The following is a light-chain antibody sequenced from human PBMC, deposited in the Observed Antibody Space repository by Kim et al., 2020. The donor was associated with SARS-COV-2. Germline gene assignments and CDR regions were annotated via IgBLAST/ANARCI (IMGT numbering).Light chain of an antibody. V-gene: IGLV3-25*03. CDR3: QSADSSNTYVL. J-gene: IGLJ2*01. Sequence: SSELTQPPSVSVSPGQTARITCSGDALPKQYAYWYQQKPGQAPVLVIYKDNERPSGIPERFSGSSSGTTVTLTISGVQAEDEADYYCQSADSSNTYVLFGGGTQLTVL. CDR1: ALPKQY. CDR2: KDN.